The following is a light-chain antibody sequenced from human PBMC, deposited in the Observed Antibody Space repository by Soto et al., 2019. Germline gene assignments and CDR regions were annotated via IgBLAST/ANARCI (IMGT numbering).Light chain of an antibody. V-gene: IGKV1-5*03. CDR2: RAS. CDR1: QSISDW. CDR3: QQYHIYSWT. Sequence: DIPMTQSPSTLSASVGDRVTITCRASQSISDWLAWYQQKPGEAPRLLIYRASTLQSGVSSRFRGSGSGTEFTLTISDLQPDDFATYYCQQYHIYSWTFGKGTTVGIK. J-gene: IGKJ1*01.